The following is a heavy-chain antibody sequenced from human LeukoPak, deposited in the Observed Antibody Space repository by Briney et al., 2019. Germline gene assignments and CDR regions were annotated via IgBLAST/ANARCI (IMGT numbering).Heavy chain of an antibody. D-gene: IGHD5-12*01. CDR1: GASISTDTSY. V-gene: IGHV4-39*01. CDR3: ARHGYIQFWLY. J-gene: IGHJ4*02. Sequence: SETLSLTCTVSGASISTDTSYWGWIRQSPEKGLEWIGSIDSSGTTHYNSSLKSRVIISVDTSKNQVSLNLTSVTFADTGVYYCARHGYIQFWLYWGQGTQVIVSS. CDR2: IDSSGTT.